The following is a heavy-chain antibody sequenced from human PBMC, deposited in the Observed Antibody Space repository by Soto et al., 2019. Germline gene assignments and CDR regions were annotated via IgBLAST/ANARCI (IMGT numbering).Heavy chain of an antibody. CDR2: INAGNGNT. D-gene: IGHD2-15*01. CDR1: GYTFTSYA. J-gene: IGHJ5*02. Sequence: GASVKVSCKASGYTFTSYAMHWVRQAPGQRLEWMGWINAGNGNTKSSQKFQDRVIITRDTSASTAYMDLSSLRSEDTAVYYCARGIATGQLDPWGQGTLVTVSS. CDR3: ARGIATGQLDP. V-gene: IGHV1-3*01.